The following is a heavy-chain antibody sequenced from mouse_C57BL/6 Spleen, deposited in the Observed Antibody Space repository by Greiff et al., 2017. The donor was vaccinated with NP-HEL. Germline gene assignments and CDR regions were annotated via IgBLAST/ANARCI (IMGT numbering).Heavy chain of an antibody. CDR3: TTDYVWYFDY. V-gene: IGHV14-4*01. D-gene: IGHD1-1*01. J-gene: IGHJ2*01. CDR2: IYPENGDT. CDR1: GFTFKNDY. Sequence: EVQLQESGAELVRPGASVKLSCTASGFTFKNDYMHWVKQRPGQGLEWIGWIYPENGDTKYASKFQGKATMTVDTSSNTAYLQLSSLTSADSAVYYCTTDYVWYFDYWGQGTTLTVSS.